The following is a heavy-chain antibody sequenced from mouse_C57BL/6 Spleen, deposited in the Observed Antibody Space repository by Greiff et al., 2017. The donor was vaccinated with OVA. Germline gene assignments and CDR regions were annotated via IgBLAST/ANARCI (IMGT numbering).Heavy chain of an antibody. J-gene: IGHJ1*03. V-gene: IGHV1-42*01. Sequence: EVQLQQSGPELVKPGASVKISCKASGYSFTGYYMNWVKQSPEKSLEWIGEINPSTGGTTYNQKFKAKATLTVDKSSSTAYMELSSLTNEDSAVYYCTSYGTEYWYFDVWGTGTTVTVSS. CDR3: TSYGTEYWYFDV. CDR1: GYSFTGYY. CDR2: INPSTGGT. D-gene: IGHD1-1*01.